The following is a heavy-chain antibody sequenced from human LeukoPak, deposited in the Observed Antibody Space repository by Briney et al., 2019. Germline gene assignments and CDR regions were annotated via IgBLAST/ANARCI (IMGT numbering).Heavy chain of an antibody. V-gene: IGHV1-69*06. Sequence: SVTVSCKASGGTYSSYAISWVRQAPGQGLEWMGGITPIFGTANYAQKFQGRVTITADKSTSTAYMELSSLRSEDTAVYYCARNPHDYGDYSYYYYYGMDVWGKGTTVTVSS. D-gene: IGHD4-17*01. J-gene: IGHJ6*04. CDR1: GGTYSSYA. CDR3: ARNPHDYGDYSYYYYYGMDV. CDR2: ITPIFGTA.